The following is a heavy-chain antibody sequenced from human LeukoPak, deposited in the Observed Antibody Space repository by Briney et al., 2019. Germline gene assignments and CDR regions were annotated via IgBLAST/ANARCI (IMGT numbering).Heavy chain of an antibody. D-gene: IGHD6-13*01. CDR3: ARGRGGFSSSWTTHPFDY. V-gene: IGHV3-7*01. CDR2: VNQDGSEQ. CDR1: EFTFSGYW. J-gene: IGHJ4*02. Sequence: GGSLRLSCAASEFTFSGYWMNWVRQAPGKGLEWVANVNQDGSEQYYVDSVKGRFTISRDNAENSLHLQMNSLRAEDTAVFYCARGRGGFSSSWTTHPFDYWGQGTLVTVSS.